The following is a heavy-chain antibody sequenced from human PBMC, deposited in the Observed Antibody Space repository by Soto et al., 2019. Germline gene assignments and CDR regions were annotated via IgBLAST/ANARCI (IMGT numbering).Heavy chain of an antibody. CDR2: ISSSSSYI. CDR3: ASGDTAMVRTYYYYYYGMDV. CDR1: GFTFSSYS. V-gene: IGHV3-21*01. Sequence: GGSLRLSCAASGFTFSSYSMNWVRQAPGKGLEWVSSISSSSSYIYYADSVKGRFTISRDNAKNSLYLQMNSLRAEDTAVYYCASGDTAMVRTYYYYYYGMDVWDQGTTVTVSS. D-gene: IGHD5-18*01. J-gene: IGHJ6*02.